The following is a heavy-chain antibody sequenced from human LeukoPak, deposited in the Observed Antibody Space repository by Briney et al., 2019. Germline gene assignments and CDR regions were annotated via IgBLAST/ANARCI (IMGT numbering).Heavy chain of an antibody. D-gene: IGHD5-18*01. CDR1: GGSMNSNSYY. V-gene: IGHV4-39*01. CDR3: ARGYTAGWIPYDY. CDR2: FYYTGST. Sequence: SETLSLTCTVSGGSMNSNSYYWGWIRQPPGEGLEWIGSFYYTGSTYYNPSLKSRVTVSADTSKNQFSLKLSSVAAADTAVYYCARGYTAGWIPYDYWGQGTLVTVSS. J-gene: IGHJ4*02.